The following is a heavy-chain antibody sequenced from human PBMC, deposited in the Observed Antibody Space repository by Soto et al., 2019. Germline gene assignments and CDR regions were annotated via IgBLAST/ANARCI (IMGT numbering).Heavy chain of an antibody. D-gene: IGHD3-9*01. J-gene: IGHJ4*02. Sequence: QVQLVQSGAEVKKPGSSVKVSCKASGGTFSSYTISWVRQAPGQGLEWMGRIIPILGIANYAQKFQGRVTITADKSTSTAYMELSSLRSEDTAVYYCAISLRTDYDISMGADFDYWGQETLVTVSS. CDR1: GGTFSSYT. CDR2: IIPILGIA. V-gene: IGHV1-69*02. CDR3: AISLRTDYDISMGADFDY.